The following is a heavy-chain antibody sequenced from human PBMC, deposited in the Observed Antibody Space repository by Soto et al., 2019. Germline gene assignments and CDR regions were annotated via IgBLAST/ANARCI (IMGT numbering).Heavy chain of an antibody. Sequence: EVQLLESSGALVQPGGSLRLSCAASGFTFRNYAMTWVRQAPGKGLKWVSALSASGATTYHADSVKGRFTISRDNSENTLYRQVNSLRAEDTAVYYCAKGVSGSQYYFYGMDGGGQGTMVTVSS. CDR2: LSASGATT. D-gene: IGHD1-26*01. V-gene: IGHV3-23*01. CDR1: GFTFRNYA. J-gene: IGHJ6*02. CDR3: AKGVSGSQYYFYGMDG.